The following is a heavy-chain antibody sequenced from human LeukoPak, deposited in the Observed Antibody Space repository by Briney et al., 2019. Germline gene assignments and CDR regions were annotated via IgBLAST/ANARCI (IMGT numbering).Heavy chain of an antibody. J-gene: IGHJ4*02. CDR3: ARAELRYFDWPPGDY. V-gene: IGHV1-8*02. CDR2: IGPYNGNT. D-gene: IGHD3-9*01. Sequence: ASVKVSCKASGYTFNTYGINWVRQAPGQGLEWMGWIGPYNGNTNYAQKFQGRVTMTRNTSISTAYMELSSLRSEDTAVYYCARAELRYFDWPPGDYWGQGTLVTVSS. CDR1: GYTFNTYG.